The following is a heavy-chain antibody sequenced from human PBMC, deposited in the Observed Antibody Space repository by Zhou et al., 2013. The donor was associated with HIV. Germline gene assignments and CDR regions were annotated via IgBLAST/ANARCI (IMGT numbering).Heavy chain of an antibody. D-gene: IGHD2-15*01. CDR3: ARDPGLYCSGGSCYSRDY. CDR2: IIPILGIA. Sequence: QVQLVQSGAEVKKPGSSVKVSCKASGGTFSSYAISWVRQAPGQGLEWMGRIIPILGIANYAQKFQGRVTITADKSTSTAYMELSSLRSEDTAVYYCARDPGLYCSGGSCYSRDYWGPGNPGHRLL. J-gene: IGHJ4*02. V-gene: IGHV1-69*04. CDR1: GGTFSSYA.